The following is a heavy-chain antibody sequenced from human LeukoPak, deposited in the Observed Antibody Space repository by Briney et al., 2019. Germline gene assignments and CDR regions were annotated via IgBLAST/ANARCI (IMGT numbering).Heavy chain of an antibody. CDR2: INTGSSYI. D-gene: IGHD2-15*01. CDR3: ARVYCSGGYCYSGEDAFDI. V-gene: IGHV3-21*01. CDR1: GFTFSSCN. J-gene: IGHJ3*02. Sequence: PGGSLRLSCAASGFTFSSCNMNWVRQAPGKGLEWVSSINTGSSYIYYADSVKGRFTISRDNAKNSLYLQMNSLRAEDTAIYYCARVYCSGGYCYSGEDAFDIWGQGTMVTVSS.